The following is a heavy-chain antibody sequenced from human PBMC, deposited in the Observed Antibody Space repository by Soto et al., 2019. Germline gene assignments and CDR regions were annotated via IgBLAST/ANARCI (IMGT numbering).Heavy chain of an antibody. CDR3: ARDLVTEPYYYDSSGYYGMDV. Sequence: ASVKVSCKASGYTFTGYYMHWVRQAPGQGLEWMGWINPNSGGTNYAQKFQGWVTMTRDTSISTAYMELSRLRSDDTAVYYCARDLVTEPYYYDSSGYYGMDVWGQGTTVTVSS. V-gene: IGHV1-2*04. CDR2: INPNSGGT. D-gene: IGHD3-22*01. J-gene: IGHJ6*02. CDR1: GYTFTGYY.